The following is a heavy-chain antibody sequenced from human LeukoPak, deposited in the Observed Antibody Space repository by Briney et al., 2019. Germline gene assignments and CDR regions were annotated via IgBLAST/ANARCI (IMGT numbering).Heavy chain of an antibody. Sequence: GGSLRLSCAASGFTFDDYAMHWVRQAPGKGLEWVSGITWNSASIGYADSVKGRFTISRDNAKNSLYLQMNSLRAEDMALYYCAKAAPKYDFYYYSYMDVWGKGTTVTVSS. CDR2: ITWNSASI. J-gene: IGHJ6*03. CDR1: GFTFDDYA. V-gene: IGHV3-9*03. CDR3: AKAAPKYDFYYYSYMDV.